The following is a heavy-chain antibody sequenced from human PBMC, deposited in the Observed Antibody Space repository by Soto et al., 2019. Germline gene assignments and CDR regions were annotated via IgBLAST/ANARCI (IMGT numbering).Heavy chain of an antibody. J-gene: IGHJ6*02. V-gene: IGHV1-69*13. D-gene: IGHD6-13*01. CDR1: GGTFSSYA. CDR3: ARGVRSYYYYGMDV. Sequence: ASVKVSCKASGGTFSSYAISWVRQAPGQGLEWMGGIIPIFGTANYAQKFQGRVTITADESTSTAYMELSSLRSEDTAVYYCARGVRSYYYYGMDVWGQGTTVTVSS. CDR2: IIPIFGTA.